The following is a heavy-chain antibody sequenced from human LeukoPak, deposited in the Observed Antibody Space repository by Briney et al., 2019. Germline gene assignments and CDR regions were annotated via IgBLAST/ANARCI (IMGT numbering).Heavy chain of an antibody. J-gene: IGHJ6*03. Sequence: NASETLSLTCTVSGGSISSGSYYWSWIRQPAGKGLEWIGRIYTSGSTNYNPSLKSRVTISVDTSKNQFSLKLSSVTAADTAVYYCARESDSSGWETEYYYYYMDVWGKGTTVTVSS. V-gene: IGHV4-61*02. CDR1: GGSISSGSYY. CDR3: ARESDSSGWETEYYYYYMDV. CDR2: IYTSGST. D-gene: IGHD6-19*01.